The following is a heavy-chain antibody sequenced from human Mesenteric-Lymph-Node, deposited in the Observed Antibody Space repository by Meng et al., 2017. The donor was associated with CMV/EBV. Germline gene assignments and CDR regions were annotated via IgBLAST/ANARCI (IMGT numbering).Heavy chain of an antibody. Sequence: GGSLRLSCAASGFTFSSYWMSWVRQAPGKGLEWVANIKQDGSEKYYVDSVKGRFTISRDNAKNSLYLQMNSLRAEDTAVYYCARALTTVTTPFLINYYYGMDVWGQGTTVTVSS. D-gene: IGHD4-11*01. V-gene: IGHV3-7*01. CDR2: IKQDGSEK. CDR1: GFTFSSYW. J-gene: IGHJ6*02. CDR3: ARALTTVTTPFLINYYYGMDV.